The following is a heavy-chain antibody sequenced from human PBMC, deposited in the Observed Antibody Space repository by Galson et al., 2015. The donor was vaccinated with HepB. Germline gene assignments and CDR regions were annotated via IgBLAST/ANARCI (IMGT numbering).Heavy chain of an antibody. CDR2: ISYDGNNK. D-gene: IGHD6-19*01. J-gene: IGHJ6*02. CDR1: GFTFSSYG. CDR3: ANDLVLYSSGWYQRSYYAMDV. Sequence: SLRLSCAASGFTFSSYGMHWVRQAPGKGLEWVAVISYDGNNKYYTGSVKGRFTISRDNSKNTLYLQMNSLRAEDTAVYYCANDLVLYSSGWYQRSYYAMDVWGQGTTVTVSS. V-gene: IGHV3-30*18.